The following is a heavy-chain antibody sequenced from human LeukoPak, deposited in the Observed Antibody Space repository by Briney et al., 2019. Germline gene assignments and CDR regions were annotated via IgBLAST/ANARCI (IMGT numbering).Heavy chain of an antibody. D-gene: IGHD5-12*01. CDR2: IIPIFGTA. J-gene: IGHJ4*02. V-gene: IGHV1-69*05. CDR3: ARDHGYGGYAEITYYFDY. CDR1: GYTFTSYA. Sequence: SVKVSCKASGYTFTSYAISWVRQAPGQGLEWMGRIIPIFGTANYARKFQGRVTITTDESTSTAYMELSSLRSEDTAVYYCARDHGYGGYAEITYYFDYWGQGTLVTVSS.